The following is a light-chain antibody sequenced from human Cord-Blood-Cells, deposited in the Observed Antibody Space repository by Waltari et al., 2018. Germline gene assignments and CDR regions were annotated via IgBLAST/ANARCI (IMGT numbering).Light chain of an antibody. J-gene: IGLJ1*01. CDR1: SSDVGGYNY. Sequence: QSALTQPRSVSGSPGQSVTISCTGTSSDVGGYNYVSWYQQHPGKAPKLMIYDVSKRPSGVPVRFSGSKSGNTASLTISGLQAEDEADYYCCSYAGSYTSYNYVFGTGTKVTVL. CDR3: CSYAGSYTSYNYV. CDR2: DVS. V-gene: IGLV2-11*01.